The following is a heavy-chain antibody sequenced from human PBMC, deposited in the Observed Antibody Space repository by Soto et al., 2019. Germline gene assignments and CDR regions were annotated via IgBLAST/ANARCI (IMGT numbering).Heavy chain of an antibody. CDR1: GGSISSSSYY. J-gene: IGHJ6*03. CDR2: IYYSGST. V-gene: IGHV4-39*01. D-gene: IGHD6-13*01. CDR3: ARREGYHYYMDV. Sequence: SETLSLTCTVSGGSISSSSYYWGWIRQPPGKGLEWIGSIYYSGSTYYNPSLKSRVTISVDTSKNQFSLKLSSVTAADTAVYYCARREGYHYYMDVWGKGTTVTVSS.